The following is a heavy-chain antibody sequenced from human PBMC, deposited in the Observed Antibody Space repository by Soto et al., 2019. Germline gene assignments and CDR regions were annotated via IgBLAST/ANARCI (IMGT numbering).Heavy chain of an antibody. CDR2: IYWNDDK. CDR3: AHRRSSDYDRNNWFDP. D-gene: IGHD5-12*01. J-gene: IGHJ5*02. V-gene: IGHV2-5*01. Sequence: QITLKESGPTLVKPTQTLTLTCSFSGFSLSTSGVGVGWIRQPPGKALEWLALIYWNDDKRYSPSLKSRLTITKDTSKNQVVLTMTNTDPVDTATYYCAHRRSSDYDRNNWFDPWGQGTLVTVSS. CDR1: GFSLSTSGVG.